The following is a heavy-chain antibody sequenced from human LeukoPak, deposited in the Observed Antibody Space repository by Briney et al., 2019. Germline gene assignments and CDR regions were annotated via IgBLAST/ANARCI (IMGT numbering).Heavy chain of an antibody. CDR1: GYTFTGNY. D-gene: IGHD5-24*01. CDR3: AREGDGFTSGAYFDY. Sequence: ASVKVSCKTSGYTFTGNYMHWVRQAPGQGLEWIGRINPNSGGTNLAQKFQGRVTMTRDTSISTAYMELSRLRSDDTAVYSCAREGDGFTSGAYFDYWGQGTLVTVSS. J-gene: IGHJ4*02. V-gene: IGHV1-2*06. CDR2: INPNSGGT.